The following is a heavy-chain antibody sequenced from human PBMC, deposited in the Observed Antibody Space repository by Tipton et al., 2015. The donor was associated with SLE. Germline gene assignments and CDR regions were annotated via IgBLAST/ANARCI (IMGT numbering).Heavy chain of an antibody. CDR1: GGSIRSGSYY. Sequence: TLSLTCTMSGGSIRSGSYYWSWIRQPAGKGLEWIGRIYTSGSTIYNPSLKSRVTMSVGTSKNQFSLKLSSVTAADAAVYFCARDGVNWNGGVDCWGQGTLVTVSS. CDR3: ARDGVNWNGGVDC. V-gene: IGHV4-61*02. J-gene: IGHJ4*02. D-gene: IGHD1-1*01. CDR2: IYTSGST.